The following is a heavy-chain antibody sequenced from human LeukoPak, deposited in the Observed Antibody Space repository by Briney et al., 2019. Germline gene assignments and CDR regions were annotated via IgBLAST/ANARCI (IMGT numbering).Heavy chain of an antibody. V-gene: IGHV3-33*01. CDR1: GCTYGGYG. D-gene: IGHD1-14*01. CDR3: TRYNNDHFDY. CDR2: IAYDGSRA. Sequence: GGSLRLSCEGSGCTYGGYGMHWFRQTPGKGLEWVAVIAYDGSRAFYADSVKGRFTISRDNSKNTMSVQMDDLRAEDTAVYYCTRYNNDHFDYWGQGTLVTVSS. J-gene: IGHJ4*02.